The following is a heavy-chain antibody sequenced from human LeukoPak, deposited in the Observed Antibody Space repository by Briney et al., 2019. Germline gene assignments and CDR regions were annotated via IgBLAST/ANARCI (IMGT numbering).Heavy chain of an antibody. V-gene: IGHV3-72*01. D-gene: IGHD2-2*01. Sequence: GGSLRLSCAASGSTLSDHYMVWVRQAPGKGLEWVGRTRNKANSYTTDYAASVKGRFTISRDDSKSSLYLQMNSLKTEDTAVYYCARDTSVSFDYWGRGTLVTVSS. J-gene: IGHJ4*02. CDR1: GSTLSDHY. CDR2: TRNKANSYTT. CDR3: ARDTSVSFDY.